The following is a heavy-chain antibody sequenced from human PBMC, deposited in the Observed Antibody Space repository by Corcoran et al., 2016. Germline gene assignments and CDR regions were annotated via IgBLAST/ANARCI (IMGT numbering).Heavy chain of an antibody. CDR3: EKVYCTNGVCPRGYYYYGMDV. J-gene: IGHJ6*02. CDR2: ISGSGGST. D-gene: IGHD2-8*01. CDR1: GFTFSSYA. V-gene: IGHV3-23*01. Sequence: EVQLLESGGGLVQPGGSLRLSCAASGFTFSSYAMSWVRQAPGKGLEWVSAISGSGGSTYYADSVKGRFTISRDNSKNTLYLQRNILRAEDTAVYYCEKVYCTNGVCPRGYYYYGMDVWGQGTTVTVSS.